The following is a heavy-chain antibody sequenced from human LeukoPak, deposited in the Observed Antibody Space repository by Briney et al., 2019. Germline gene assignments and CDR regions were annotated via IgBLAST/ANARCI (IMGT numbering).Heavy chain of an antibody. D-gene: IGHD1-1*01. CDR2: INSDGSNT. Sequence: GGSLRLSCAASGFTFSSYWMNWVRQAPGKGLVWVSRINSDGSNTKYADSVKGRFTISRDNAKNSLYLQMNSLRAEDTAVYYCAGDFSGTTGWFDPWGQGTLVTVSS. J-gene: IGHJ5*02. CDR1: GFTFSSYW. CDR3: AGDFSGTTGWFDP. V-gene: IGHV3-74*01.